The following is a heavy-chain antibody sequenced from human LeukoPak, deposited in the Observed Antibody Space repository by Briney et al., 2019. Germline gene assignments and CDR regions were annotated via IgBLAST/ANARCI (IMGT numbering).Heavy chain of an antibody. J-gene: IGHJ4*02. CDR2: ISYDGSNK. CDR3: AKDLGSIVGATTVFDY. CDR1: GFTFSSYG. V-gene: IGHV3-30*18. Sequence: GGSLRLSCAASGFTFSSYGMHWVRQAPGKGLEWVAVISYDGSNKYYADSVKGRFTISRDNSKNTLYLQMNSLRAEDTAVYYCAKDLGSIVGATTVFDYWGQGTLVTVSS. D-gene: IGHD1-26*01.